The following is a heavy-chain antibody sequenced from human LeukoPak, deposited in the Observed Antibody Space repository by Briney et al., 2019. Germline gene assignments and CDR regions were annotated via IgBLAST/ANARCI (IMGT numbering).Heavy chain of an antibody. J-gene: IGHJ3*02. V-gene: IGHV4-39*07. CDR1: GGSISSSSYY. CDR3: AREDITSYDSSGYLTRRGAFDI. Sequence: PSETLSLTCTVSGGSISSSSYYWGWIRQPPGKGLEWIGSIYYSGSTYYNPSLKSRVTISVDTSKNQFSLKLSSVTAADTAVYYCAREDITSYDSSGYLTRRGAFDIWGQGTMVTVSS. D-gene: IGHD3-22*01. CDR2: IYYSGST.